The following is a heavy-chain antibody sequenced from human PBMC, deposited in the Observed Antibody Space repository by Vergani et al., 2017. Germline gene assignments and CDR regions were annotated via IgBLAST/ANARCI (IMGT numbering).Heavy chain of an antibody. CDR2: VSYSGAT. CDR3: AKQIYEFWNGYSYYYHYYMDV. V-gene: IGHV4-39*01. Sequence: QVHLQEAGPGLVKPAETLSLTCSVSGASIDRSKNYWGWIRQPPGKGLEWIGSVSYSGATYYTPSLKNRVKVSLNTSENQFSLQMSSVTAADTAVYYCAKQIYEFWNGYSYYYHYYMDVWGKGTTVTVSS. D-gene: IGHD3/OR15-3a*01. J-gene: IGHJ6*03. CDR1: GASIDRSKNY.